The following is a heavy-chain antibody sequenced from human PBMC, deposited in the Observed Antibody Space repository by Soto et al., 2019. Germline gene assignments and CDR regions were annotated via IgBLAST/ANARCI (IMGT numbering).Heavy chain of an antibody. CDR3: ARDPWYSSSWYGGWYYYYYMDV. CDR1: GFTFSSYS. CDR2: ISSSSSYI. D-gene: IGHD6-13*01. J-gene: IGHJ6*03. V-gene: IGHV3-21*01. Sequence: GGSLRLSCAASGFTFSSYSMNWVRQAPGKGLEWVSSISSSSSYIYYADSVKGRFTISRDNAKNSLYLQMNSLRAEDTAVYYCARDPWYSSSWYGGWYYYYYMDVWGKGTTVTVSS.